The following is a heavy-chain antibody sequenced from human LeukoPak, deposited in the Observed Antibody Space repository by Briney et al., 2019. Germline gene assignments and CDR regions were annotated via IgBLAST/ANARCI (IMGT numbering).Heavy chain of an antibody. J-gene: IGHJ3*02. Sequence: GGSLRLSCAASGFTFSSYAMSWVRQAPGKGLEWVSAISGSGGSTYYAASVKGRFTISRDNAKNSLYLQMNSLRAEDTAVYYCARDAYYYDSSSYYRNAFDIWGQGTVVTV. CDR3: ARDAYYYDSSSYYRNAFDI. V-gene: IGHV3-23*01. CDR2: ISGSGGST. CDR1: GFTFSSYA. D-gene: IGHD3-22*01.